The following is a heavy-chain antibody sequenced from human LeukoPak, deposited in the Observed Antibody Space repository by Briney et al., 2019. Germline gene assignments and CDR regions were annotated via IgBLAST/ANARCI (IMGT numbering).Heavy chain of an antibody. CDR3: VTYTHWVAGDV. Sequence: PGGSLRLSCAASGFTFSESWMSWVRQAPGEGLEWVAKMNQDGSERDYVDSVKGRFTISRDNARKSLYLQMSSLRAEDTAVYYCVTYTHWVAGDVWGQGTTVTVSS. CDR1: GFTFSESW. D-gene: IGHD3-16*01. CDR2: MNQDGSER. J-gene: IGHJ6*02. V-gene: IGHV3-7*01.